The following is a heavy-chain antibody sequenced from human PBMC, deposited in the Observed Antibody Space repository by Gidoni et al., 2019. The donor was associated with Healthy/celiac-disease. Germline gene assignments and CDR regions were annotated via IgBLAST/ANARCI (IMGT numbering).Heavy chain of an antibody. Sequence: QVQLVQSGAEVKKPGSSVKVSCKASGGILRSYAISWVRQAPGQGLEWMGVIIPIFVTANCAQKSQGRVTITADESTSTAYMELSSLRSEDTAVYYCARTRTRAYYDSSGYSFGGFDYWGQGTLVTVSS. CDR1: GGILRSYA. CDR3: ARTRTRAYYDSSGYSFGGFDY. J-gene: IGHJ4*02. V-gene: IGHV1-69*01. CDR2: IIPIFVTA. D-gene: IGHD3-22*01.